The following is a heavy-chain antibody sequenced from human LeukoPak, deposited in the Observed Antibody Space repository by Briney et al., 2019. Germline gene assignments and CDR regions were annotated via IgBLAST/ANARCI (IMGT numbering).Heavy chain of an antibody. CDR1: GGSISSSSYY. V-gene: IGHV4-39*01. J-gene: IGHJ4*02. Sequence: ASETLSLTCTVSGGSISSSSYYWSWIRQPPGKGLEWIGNIYYSGSTYYNPSLKSRVTISVDTSKNQFSLKLSSVTAADTAVYYCANSNDYSSYGGSIDYWGQGTLVTVSS. CDR2: IYYSGST. D-gene: IGHD4-11*01. CDR3: ANSNDYSSYGGSIDY.